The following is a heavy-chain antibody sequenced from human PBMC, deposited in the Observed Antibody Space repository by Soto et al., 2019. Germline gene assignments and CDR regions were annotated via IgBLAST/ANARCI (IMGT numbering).Heavy chain of an antibody. J-gene: IGHJ6*02. CDR3: ARDQGITTLGVYSMYYYGMDV. Sequence: ASVKVSCKASGYTFTRSWISWVRQAPGQGLEWLGWINPDNGNTNYAQHLQGRVSLTTDTSTSTAYMDLRSLRSDDTAVYYCARDQGITTLGVYSMYYYGMDVWG. V-gene: IGHV1-18*01. CDR2: INPDNGNT. D-gene: IGHD3-3*01. CDR1: GYTFTRSW.